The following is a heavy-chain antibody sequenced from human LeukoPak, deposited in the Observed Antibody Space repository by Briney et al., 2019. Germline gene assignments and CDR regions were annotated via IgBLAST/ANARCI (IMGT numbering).Heavy chain of an antibody. CDR3: AREPYASGTFDC. Sequence: ASETLSLTCTVSGGSISSYYWSWIRQPPGKGLEWIGYIYYSGSTNYNPSLKSRVTISVDTSKNQFSLKLSSVTAADTAEYYSAREPYASGTFDCWGQGTLVTVSA. D-gene: IGHD3-10*01. CDR1: GGSISSYY. CDR2: IYYSGST. V-gene: IGHV4-59*01. J-gene: IGHJ4*02.